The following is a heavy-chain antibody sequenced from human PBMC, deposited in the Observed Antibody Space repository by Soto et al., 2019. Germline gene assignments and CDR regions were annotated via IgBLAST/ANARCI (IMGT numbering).Heavy chain of an antibody. V-gene: IGHV1-3*05. CDR2: INTDNGNT. CDR3: AREKVEAYYYYFGMDV. Sequence: QVQLVQSGAEEKKPGASVKVSCKASGYTFTNYPIHWVRLAPGQGLECLGWINTDNGNTQYSQNSQGRLTITRDTSASTVYMELSSLRSEDTAVYYCAREKVEAYYYYFGMDVWGQGTTVTVSS. J-gene: IGHJ6*02. CDR1: GYTFTNYP.